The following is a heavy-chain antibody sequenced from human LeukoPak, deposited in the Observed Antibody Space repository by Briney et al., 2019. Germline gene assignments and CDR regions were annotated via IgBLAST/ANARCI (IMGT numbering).Heavy chain of an antibody. J-gene: IGHJ4*02. Sequence: ASVKVSCKASGYSFTSHYIHWVRQAPGQGFEWMGIINPSRGSTSYAQKFQGRVTVTRDTSTSTVYMDLSSLGSEDTAVYYCARGYSSGFGNWGQGTLVTVSS. CDR2: INPSRGST. CDR1: GYSFTSHY. D-gene: IGHD6-19*01. CDR3: ARGYSSGFGN. V-gene: IGHV1-46*01.